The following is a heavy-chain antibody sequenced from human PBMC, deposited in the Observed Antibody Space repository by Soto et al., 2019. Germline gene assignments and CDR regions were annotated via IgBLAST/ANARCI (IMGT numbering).Heavy chain of an antibody. J-gene: IGHJ5*02. V-gene: IGHV3-23*01. CDR2: ISGSGGST. CDR1: GFTFSSYA. Sequence: GGSLRLSCAASGFTFSSYAMSWVRQAPGKGLEWVSAISGSGGSTYYADSVKGRFTISRDNSKNTLYLQMNSLRAEDTAVYYCAKAGDYCSSTSCQRWFDPWGQGTLVTVSS. CDR3: AKAGDYCSSTSCQRWFDP. D-gene: IGHD2-2*01.